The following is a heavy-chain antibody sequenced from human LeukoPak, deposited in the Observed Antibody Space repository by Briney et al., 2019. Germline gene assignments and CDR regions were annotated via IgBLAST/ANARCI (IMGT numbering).Heavy chain of an antibody. Sequence: PSETLSPTCTVSGGSFRSSSYYWGWIRQTPGKGLEWIGCIYYSGSTYYNPSLKSRVTISVDTSKNQFSLKLSSVTAADTAVYYCARGATLDYWGQGTLVTVSS. CDR1: GGSFRSSSYY. J-gene: IGHJ4*02. CDR2: IYYSGST. V-gene: IGHV4-39*07. CDR3: ARGATLDY. D-gene: IGHD1-26*01.